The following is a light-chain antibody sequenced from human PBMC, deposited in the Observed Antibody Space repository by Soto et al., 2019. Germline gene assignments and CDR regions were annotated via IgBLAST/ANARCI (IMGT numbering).Light chain of an antibody. V-gene: IGLV2-8*01. CDR2: EVS. Sequence: QPALTQPPSASGSPGQSVTISCTGTSSDVGAYNYVSWYQQHPGKAPKVMIYEVSKRPSGVPDRFSGSKSGNTASLTVSGLQAEDEAEYYCSSYAGTNRVFGTGTKLTVL. CDR1: SSDVGAYNY. CDR3: SSYAGTNRV. J-gene: IGLJ1*01.